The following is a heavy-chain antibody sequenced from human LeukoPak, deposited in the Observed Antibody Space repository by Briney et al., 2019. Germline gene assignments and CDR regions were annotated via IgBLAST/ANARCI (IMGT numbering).Heavy chain of an antibody. J-gene: IGHJ4*02. CDR2: IRSKAYGGTT. D-gene: IGHD6-19*01. V-gene: IGHV3-49*04. Sequence: GGSLRLSCAASGFTFSSYAMSWVRQAPGKGLEWVGFIRSKAYGGTTEYAASVKGRFTISRDDSKSIAYLQMNSLKTEDTAVYYCTSSGWYLFDYWGQGTLVTVSS. CDR3: TSSGWYLFDY. CDR1: GFTFSSYA.